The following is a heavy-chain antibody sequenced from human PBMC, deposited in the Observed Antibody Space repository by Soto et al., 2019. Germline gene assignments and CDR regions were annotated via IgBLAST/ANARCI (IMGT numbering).Heavy chain of an antibody. J-gene: IGHJ5*02. V-gene: IGHV1-18*01. CDR3: ARDSVLFSARWFDT. Sequence: QVQLVQSGAEVKKPGASVKVSCKTSGYTFTSYGISWVRQAPGPGLEWMGWISAYNGNTNYAQNFPGRVTMTTDTSTSPPYKELRSLRSDDTAVYYCARDSVLFSARWFDTWGQGTMVTVSS. D-gene: IGHD3-10*02. CDR2: ISAYNGNT. CDR1: GYTFTSYG.